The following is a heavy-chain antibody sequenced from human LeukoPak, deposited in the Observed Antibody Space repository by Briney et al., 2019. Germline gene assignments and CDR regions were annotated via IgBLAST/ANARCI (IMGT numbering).Heavy chain of an antibody. CDR2: ISSSSSSI. CDR3: LTAWSSASHKLY. Sequence: GGSLSRNCAAYGSSFSRSNTSCVRQAPGKGLEWVSYISSSSSSIYYADSVKGRFTISRDNAKKSLYLQMNSLGDENPPGYSGLTAWSSASHKLYWRQGPLVTVSS. CDR1: GSSFSRSN. J-gene: IGHJ4*02. D-gene: IGHD3-3*01. V-gene: IGHV3-48*02.